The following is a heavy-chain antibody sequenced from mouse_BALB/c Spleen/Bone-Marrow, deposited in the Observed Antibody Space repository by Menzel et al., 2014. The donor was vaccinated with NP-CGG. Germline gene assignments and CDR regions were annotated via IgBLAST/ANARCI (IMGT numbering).Heavy chain of an antibody. D-gene: IGHD2-14*01. Sequence: EVKLVESGPELGKPGASVKISCKASGYSFTGYNMNWVKQSNGKSLEWIGNIDPYYGGISYNQKFKDKATLTVDKSSSTAYMQLKSLTSEDSAVYYCARSIEYRPLTYWGQGTLVTVSA. J-gene: IGHJ3*01. CDR3: ARSIEYRPLTY. V-gene: IGHV1-39*01. CDR1: GYSFTGYN. CDR2: IDPYYGGI.